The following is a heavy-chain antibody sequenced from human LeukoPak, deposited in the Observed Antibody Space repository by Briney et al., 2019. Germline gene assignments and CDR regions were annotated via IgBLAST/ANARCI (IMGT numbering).Heavy chain of an antibody. J-gene: IGHJ4*02. V-gene: IGHV3-74*01. CDR1: GFPFSSCW. CDR2: INRDGCST. D-gene: IGHD6-6*01. CDR3: ARDRAPDRPFDY. Sequence: GGSLRLLCAASGFPFSSCWMHWVPHAPGKGLVWVSRINRDGCSTSYAESVKGRFTISRDNAKNTLYLQMNGLRAEDTAVYYCARDRAPDRPFDYWGQGTLVTVSS.